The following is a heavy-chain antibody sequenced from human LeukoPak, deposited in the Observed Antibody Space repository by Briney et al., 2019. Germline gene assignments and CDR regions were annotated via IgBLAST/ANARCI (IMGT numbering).Heavy chain of an antibody. Sequence: GGSLRLSCAASGFTYTKHAMHWVRQAPGKGLEWVAVISYDGSNKKYADSVKGRFTISRDNSKNTLYLQMNSLRAEDTAVYYCARTLIEYSVSSCYFDYWGQGTLVTVSS. D-gene: IGHD6-6*01. CDR3: ARTLIEYSVSSCYFDY. CDR1: GFTYTKHA. CDR2: ISYDGSNK. J-gene: IGHJ4*02. V-gene: IGHV3-30*04.